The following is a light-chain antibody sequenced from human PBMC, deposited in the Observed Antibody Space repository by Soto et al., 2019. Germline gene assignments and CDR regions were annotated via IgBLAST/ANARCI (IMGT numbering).Light chain of an antibody. V-gene: IGKV1-17*03. CDR2: SAS. J-gene: IGKJ4*01. CDR3: LQPNSYPLP. CDR1: QDIKYY. Sequence: DIQMTQSPSAMSASVGDRVTINCRASQDIKYYLAWFQQKPGKVPKRLIYSASSLQSGVPSRFSGSGSGTKFTLTISGLQPEDSATYYCLQPNSYPLPFGGGTKVEIK.